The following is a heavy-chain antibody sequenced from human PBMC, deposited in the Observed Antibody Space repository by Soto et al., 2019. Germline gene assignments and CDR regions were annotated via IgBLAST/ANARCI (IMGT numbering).Heavy chain of an antibody. Sequence: GASVKVSCKASGYTFTSYGISWVRQAPGQGLEWMGWISAYNGNTNYAQKLQGRVTMTTDTSTSTAYMELRSLRSDDTAVYYCATHNSYSSSTRGYYFDYWGQGTLVTVSS. V-gene: IGHV1-18*01. J-gene: IGHJ4*02. CDR3: ATHNSYSSSTRGYYFDY. CDR2: ISAYNGNT. CDR1: GYTFTSYG. D-gene: IGHD6-6*01.